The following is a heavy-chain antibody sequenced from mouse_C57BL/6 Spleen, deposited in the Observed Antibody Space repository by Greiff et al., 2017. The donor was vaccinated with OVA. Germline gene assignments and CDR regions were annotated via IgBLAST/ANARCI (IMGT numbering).Heavy chain of an antibody. D-gene: IGHD1-1*01. J-gene: IGHJ4*01. V-gene: IGHV2-9*01. CDR3: SKQRDYSYAMDY. Sequence: VQLQQSGPGLVAPSQSLSISCTVSGFSLTSYGVDWVRQPPGKGLEWLGVIWGGGSTNYNSASMSRLSISKDNSKSQVFLKMNSLQTDDTALYYYSKQRDYSYAMDYWGQGTSVTVSS. CDR2: IWGGGST. CDR1: GFSLTSYG.